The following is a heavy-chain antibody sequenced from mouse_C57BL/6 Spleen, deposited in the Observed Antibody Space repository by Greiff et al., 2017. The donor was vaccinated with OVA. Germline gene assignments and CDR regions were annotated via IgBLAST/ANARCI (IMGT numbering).Heavy chain of an antibody. J-gene: IGHJ1*03. CDR3: ACHGATVVATRYFDV. CDR2: ICSGGSYT. D-gene: IGHD1-1*01. V-gene: IGHV5-6*01. CDR1: GLTFSSHG. Sequence: DVQPEESGGDLVKPGGSLKLSCAASGLTFSSHGMSWVRQTPDTRLEWVATICSGGSYTYYPDSVKGRFTISRDKAKDTLYLQMSSLKSEDTAMYYGACHGATVVATRYFDVWGTGTTVTVSS.